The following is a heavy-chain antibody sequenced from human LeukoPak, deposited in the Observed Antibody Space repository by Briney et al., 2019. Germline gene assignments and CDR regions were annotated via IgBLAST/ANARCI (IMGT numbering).Heavy chain of an antibody. D-gene: IGHD3-3*01. CDR1: GGSISSYY. J-gene: IGHJ5*02. V-gene: IGHV4-4*07. Sequence: SETLSLTCTVSGGSISSYYWSWIRQPAGKGLEWIGRLYTSGSTNYNPSLKSRVTMSVDTSKNQFSLKLSSVTAADTAVYYCARDMNFWSGYYKVWWFDPWGQGTLVTVSS. CDR2: LYTSGST. CDR3: ARDMNFWSGYYKVWWFDP.